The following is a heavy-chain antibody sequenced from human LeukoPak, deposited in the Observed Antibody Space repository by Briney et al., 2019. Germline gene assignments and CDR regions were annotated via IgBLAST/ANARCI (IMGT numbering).Heavy chain of an antibody. J-gene: IGHJ4*02. Sequence: GGSLRLSCAASGFIFSNYWMHWVRQAPGKGLVWVSRVNTDGSSTTYADSVKGRFTISRDSAKNTVYLQMNSLRAEDTAVYYCAGGYSYAPCWGQGTLVTVSS. D-gene: IGHD5-18*01. CDR2: VNTDGSST. V-gene: IGHV3-74*01. CDR3: AGGYSYAPC. CDR1: GFIFSNYW.